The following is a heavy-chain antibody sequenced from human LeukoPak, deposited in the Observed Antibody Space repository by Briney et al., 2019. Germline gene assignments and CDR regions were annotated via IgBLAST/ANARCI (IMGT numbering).Heavy chain of an antibody. Sequence: SVKVSCKTSGGTFNNYAISWVRQAPGQGLEWMGGIIPIFGTANYAQKFQGRVTITADESTSTAYMELSSLRSEDTAVYYCASLPSITIFGVVTDLDNWFDPWGQGTLVTVSS. D-gene: IGHD3-3*01. CDR2: IIPIFGTA. CDR1: GGTFNNYA. V-gene: IGHV1-69*13. J-gene: IGHJ5*02. CDR3: ASLPSITIFGVVTDLDNWFDP.